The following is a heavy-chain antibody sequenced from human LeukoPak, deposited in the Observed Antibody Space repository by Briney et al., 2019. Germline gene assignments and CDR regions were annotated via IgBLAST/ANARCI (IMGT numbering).Heavy chain of an antibody. CDR3: AGGHGSPNWFDP. V-gene: IGHV1-46*01. CDR1: GYTFTNYY. J-gene: IGHJ5*02. Sequence: ASVKVSCKTSGYTFTNYYVHWVRQAPGQGLEWMGIINPSGGSTTYAQKFQGRVIMTRDTSTSTVYMELISLRYEDTAIYYCAGGHGSPNWFDPWGQGTLVTVSS. CDR2: INPSGGST. D-gene: IGHD1-26*01.